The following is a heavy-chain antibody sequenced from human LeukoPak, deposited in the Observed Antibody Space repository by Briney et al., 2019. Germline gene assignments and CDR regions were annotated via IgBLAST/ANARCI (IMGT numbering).Heavy chain of an antibody. D-gene: IGHD1-26*01. J-gene: IGHJ6*03. Sequence: SVKVSCKASGYTFTSYGISWVRQAPGQGLEWMGGIIPIFGTANYAQKFQGRVTITADESTSTAYMELSSLRSEDTAVYYCARYSGSYSGAYYYYYYMGVWGKGTTVTISS. CDR1: GYTFTSYG. CDR2: IIPIFGTA. CDR3: ARYSGSYSGAYYYYYYMGV. V-gene: IGHV1-69*13.